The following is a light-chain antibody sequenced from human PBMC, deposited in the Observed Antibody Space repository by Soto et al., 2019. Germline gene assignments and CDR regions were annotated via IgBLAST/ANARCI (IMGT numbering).Light chain of an antibody. V-gene: IGKV1-33*01. CDR2: DAS. Sequence: DIQMTQSPSSLSASVGDRVTITCQASQDITNYLNWYHQKPGKAPNLLIHDASNLEAGVPSRVSGGGFGTHFTFTIYGLQPEDIGTYYCQQFQTLPLTVGGGTKVDSK. J-gene: IGKJ4*01. CDR3: QQFQTLPLT. CDR1: QDITNY.